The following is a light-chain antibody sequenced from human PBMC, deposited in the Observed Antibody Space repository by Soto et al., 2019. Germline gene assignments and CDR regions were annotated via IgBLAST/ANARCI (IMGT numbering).Light chain of an antibody. CDR3: CSYAGSYVYV. J-gene: IGLJ1*01. CDR1: SSDIAAYNY. CDR2: DVG. Sequence: QSVLTQPRSVSGSPGQSVTISCTGTSSDIAAYNYVSWYRQHPGKAPKPIIYDVGKRPSGVPDRFSGSKSGNTASLTISDLQPEDEADYYCCSYAGSYVYVFGTGTKVTVL. V-gene: IGLV2-11*01.